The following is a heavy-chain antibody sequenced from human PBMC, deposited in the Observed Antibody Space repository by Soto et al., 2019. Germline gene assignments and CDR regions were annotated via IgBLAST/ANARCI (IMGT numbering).Heavy chain of an antibody. D-gene: IGHD2-2*01. CDR3: ATLPRTIERTPAAIWSFDS. Sequence: KVSCKVSGYSLSDLSIHWVRQAPGKGLEWMGGLDAEDGETIYAQKLQGRGTMTEDTSTDTAYMELSSLTSEDTAMYYCATLPRTIERTPAAIWSFDSWGQGTLVTVSS. J-gene: IGHJ4*02. CDR2: LDAEDGET. V-gene: IGHV1-24*01. CDR1: GYSLSDLS.